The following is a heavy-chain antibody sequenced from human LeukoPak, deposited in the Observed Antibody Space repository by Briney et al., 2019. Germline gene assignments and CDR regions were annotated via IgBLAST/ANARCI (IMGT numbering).Heavy chain of an antibody. CDR1: GYTFTGYY. CDR3: ARGDCSSTSCYLSSGDY. D-gene: IGHD2-2*01. CDR2: INPNSGGT. V-gene: IGHV1-2*02. Sequence: SVKVSCKASGYTFTGYYMHWVRQAPGQGLEWMGWINPNSGGTNYAQKFQGRVTMTRDTSISTAYMELSRLRSDDTAGYYCARGDCSSTSCYLSSGDYWGQGTLVTVSS. J-gene: IGHJ4*02.